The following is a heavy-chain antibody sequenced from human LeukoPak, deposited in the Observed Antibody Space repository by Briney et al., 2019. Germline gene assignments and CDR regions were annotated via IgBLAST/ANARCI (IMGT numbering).Heavy chain of an antibody. CDR2: INPNSGGT. D-gene: IGHD3-9*01. CDR1: GYTFTGYY. Sequence: ASVKVSCKASGYTFTGYYMHWVRQAPGQGLEWMGWINPNSGGTNCAQKFQGRVTMTRDTSISTAYMELSRLRSDDTAVYYCASQDYYDILTGFFGDYWGQGTLVTVSS. V-gene: IGHV1-2*02. CDR3: ASQDYYDILTGFFGDY. J-gene: IGHJ4*02.